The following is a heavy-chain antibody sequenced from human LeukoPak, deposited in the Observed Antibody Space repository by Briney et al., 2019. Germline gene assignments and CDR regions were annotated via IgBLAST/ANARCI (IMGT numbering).Heavy chain of an antibody. Sequence: GGSLRLSCAASGVTFSSYERNCVREAPGEGREWGSYIYSGSSATYSAASVKGRFIISRDDTKNSRYLQMNSLRAEDTAVYYCARWSRFLEWLSPDGFDIWGQGTMVTVSS. CDR3: ARWSRFLEWLSPDGFDI. D-gene: IGHD3-3*01. CDR1: GVTFSSYE. V-gene: IGHV3-48*03. CDR2: IYSGSSAT. J-gene: IGHJ3*02.